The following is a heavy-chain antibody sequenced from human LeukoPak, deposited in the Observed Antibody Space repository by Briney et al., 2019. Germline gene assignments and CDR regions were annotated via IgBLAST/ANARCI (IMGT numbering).Heavy chain of an antibody. V-gene: IGHV3-33*01. CDR2: IWYDGSNK. CDR1: GFTFSSYG. CDR3: ARGTVDGYNYLDY. Sequence: PGGFLRLSCAASGFTFSSYGMHWVRQAPGKGLEWVAVIWYDGSNKYYADSVKGRFTISRDNSKNTLYLQMNSLRAEDTAVYYCARGTVDGYNYLDYWGQGTLVTVSS. D-gene: IGHD5-24*01. J-gene: IGHJ4*02.